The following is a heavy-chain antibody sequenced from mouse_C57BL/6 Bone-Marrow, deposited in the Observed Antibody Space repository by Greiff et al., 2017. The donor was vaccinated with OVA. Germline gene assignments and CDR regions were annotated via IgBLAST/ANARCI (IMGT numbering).Heavy chain of an antibody. D-gene: IGHD1-1*01. J-gene: IGHJ2*01. CDR2: INPYNGGT. V-gene: IGHV1-19*01. Sequence: EVQLQQSGPVLVKPGASVKMSCKASGYTFTDYYMNWVKQSHGKSLEWIGVINPYNGGTSYNQKFKGKATLTVDKSSSTAYMELNSLTSEDSAVYYCASYYGSSYDFDYWGQGTTLTVSS. CDR3: ASYYGSSYDFDY. CDR1: GYTFTDYY.